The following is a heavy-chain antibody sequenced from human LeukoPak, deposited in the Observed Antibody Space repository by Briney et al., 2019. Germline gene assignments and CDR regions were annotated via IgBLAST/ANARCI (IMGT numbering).Heavy chain of an antibody. CDR2: IYYSGST. Sequence: SETLSLTCTVSGGSISSGDYYWSWIRQPPGKGLEWIGYIYYSGSTYYNPTLKSRVTISVDTSNNQFSLKLSSVTAADMAVYYCARDLPALVPVYWSQGTLVTVSS. D-gene: IGHD5-18*01. J-gene: IGHJ4*02. CDR1: GGSISSGDYY. CDR3: ARDLPALVPVY. V-gene: IGHV4-30-4*01.